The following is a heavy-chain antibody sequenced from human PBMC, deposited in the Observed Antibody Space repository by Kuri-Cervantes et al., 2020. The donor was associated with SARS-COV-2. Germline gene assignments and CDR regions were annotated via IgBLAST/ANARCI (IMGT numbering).Heavy chain of an antibody. CDR2: KWYDGSNK. V-gene: IGHV3-33*01. Sequence: GESLKISCAASGFTFSSYGMHWVRQAPGKGLEWVAVKWYDGSNKYYADSVKGRFTISRDNSKNTLYLQMNSLRAEDMAVYYCAREQTTLKQYYFDYWGQGTLVTVSS. J-gene: IGHJ4*02. CDR3: AREQTTLKQYYFDY. D-gene: IGHD4-17*01. CDR1: GFTFSSYG.